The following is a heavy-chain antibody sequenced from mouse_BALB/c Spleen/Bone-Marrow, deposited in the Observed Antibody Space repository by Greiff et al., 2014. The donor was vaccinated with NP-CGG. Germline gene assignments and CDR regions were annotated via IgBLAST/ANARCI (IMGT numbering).Heavy chain of an antibody. V-gene: IGHV1-14*01. Sequence: VQLQQPGPELVKPGASVKMSCKASGYTFTSYVMHWVKQTPGQGLEWIGYINPYNDGTKYNEKFKGKATLTSDKSSSTAYMELSSLTSEDSAVYYCARGGRYDGFAYWGQGTLVTVSA. J-gene: IGHJ3*01. CDR3: ARGGRYDGFAY. CDR2: INPYNDGT. D-gene: IGHD2-14*01. CDR1: GYTFTSYV.